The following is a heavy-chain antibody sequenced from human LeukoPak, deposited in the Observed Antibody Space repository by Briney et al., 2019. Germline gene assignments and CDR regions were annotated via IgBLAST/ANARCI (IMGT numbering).Heavy chain of an antibody. CDR3: AKDKTAVAAISDY. CDR1: GFTFDDYA. V-gene: IGHV3-9*01. CDR2: ISWNSGSI. Sequence: GRSLRLSCAASGFTFDDYAMHWVRHAPGKGLEWVSGISWNSGSIGYADSVKGRFTISRDNAKNSLYLQMNSLRAEDTALYYCAKDKTAVAAISDYWGQGTLVTVSS. D-gene: IGHD6-19*01. J-gene: IGHJ4*02.